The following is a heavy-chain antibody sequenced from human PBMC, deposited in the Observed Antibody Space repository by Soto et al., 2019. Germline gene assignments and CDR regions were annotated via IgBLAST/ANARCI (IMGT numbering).Heavy chain of an antibody. CDR1: GGSISSSSYY. D-gene: IGHD5-18*01. CDR3: ALIRDTAMVIGDY. CDR2: INYSGST. V-gene: IGHV4-39*07. Sequence: PSETLSLTCTVSGGSISSSSYYWRWIRQPPGKGLEWIGGINYSGSTNYNPSLKSRVTISVDTSMNQFSLKLSSVTAADTAVYYCALIRDTAMVIGDYWGQGTLVTVSS. J-gene: IGHJ4*02.